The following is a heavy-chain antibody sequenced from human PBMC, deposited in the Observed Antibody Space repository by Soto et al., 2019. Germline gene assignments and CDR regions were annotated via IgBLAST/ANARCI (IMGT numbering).Heavy chain of an antibody. CDR2: IFSNDDK. V-gene: IGHV2-26*01. CDR3: ALIKDCSRTDCYLASFDP. CDR1: GFSVSDVRRD. D-gene: IGHD2-2*01. Sequence: GATLVPPTETSTLACTVSGFSVSDVRRDVRGLLQGPWKALEWLAHIFSNDDKSYSTSLRSRVTISKDTSRSQVVLTMTNMDPLDSATYYCALIKDCSRTDCYLASFDPWGQGTLVTVSS. J-gene: IGHJ5*02.